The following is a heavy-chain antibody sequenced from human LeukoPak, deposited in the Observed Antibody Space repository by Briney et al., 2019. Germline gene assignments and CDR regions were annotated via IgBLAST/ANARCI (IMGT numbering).Heavy chain of an antibody. CDR2: IYHSGST. CDR1: GGSISSSNW. Sequence: TPSGTLSLTCAVSGGSISSSNWWSWVRQPPGKGLEWIGEIYHSGSTNYNPSLKSRVTISVDTSKNQFSLKVNSVTAADTAVYYCAREVEYYDSSGYRPHAFDIWGQGTLVTVSS. CDR3: AREVEYYDSSGYRPHAFDI. J-gene: IGHJ3*02. V-gene: IGHV4-4*02. D-gene: IGHD3-22*01.